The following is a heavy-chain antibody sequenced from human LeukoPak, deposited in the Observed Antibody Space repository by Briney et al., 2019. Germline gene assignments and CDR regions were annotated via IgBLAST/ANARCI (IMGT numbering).Heavy chain of an antibody. CDR3: ARQPTVMRSAVASNFDY. CDR1: GGLITNTIHL. CDR2: IYYNGIT. Sequence: SETLSLTSCVSGGLITNTIHLWLGIGQPPEGGVELIANIYYNGITHYNVSLDTRPPISVDTSTNLLSLRLSSVSPAHACLFHCARQPTVMRSAVASNFDYWGEGTLVTVSS. D-gene: IGHD6-19*01. J-gene: IGHJ4*02. V-gene: IGHV4-39*01.